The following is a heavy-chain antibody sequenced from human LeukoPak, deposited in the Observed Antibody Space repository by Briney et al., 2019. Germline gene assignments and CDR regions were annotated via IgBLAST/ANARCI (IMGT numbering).Heavy chain of an antibody. CDR1: GFTFSTYA. CDR3: ARDHPDY. Sequence: GGSLRLSCAASGFTFSTYAMHWVRQAPGKGLEWVALISYDGNNEYYADSVKGRFTISRDNSKNTLYLQMNSLRPEDTAVYYCARDHPDYWGQGTLVPVSS. J-gene: IGHJ4*02. CDR2: ISYDGNNE. V-gene: IGHV3-30*04.